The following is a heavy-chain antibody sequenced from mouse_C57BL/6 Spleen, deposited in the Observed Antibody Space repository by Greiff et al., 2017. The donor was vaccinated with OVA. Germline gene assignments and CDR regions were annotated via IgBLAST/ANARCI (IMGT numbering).Heavy chain of an antibody. CDR3: ARGDGP. CDR1: GYSITSGYY. CDR2: ISYDGSN. V-gene: IGHV3-6*01. J-gene: IGHJ4*01. D-gene: IGHD1-2*01. Sequence: EVKLQESGPGLVKPSQSLSLTCSVTGYSITSGYYWNWIRQFPGNKLEWMGYISYDGSNNYNPSLKNRISITRDTSKNQFFLKLNSVTTEDTATYYCARGDGPWGQGTSVTVSS.